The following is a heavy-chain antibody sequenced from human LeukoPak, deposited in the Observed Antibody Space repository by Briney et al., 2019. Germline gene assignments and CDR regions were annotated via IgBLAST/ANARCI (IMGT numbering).Heavy chain of an antibody. Sequence: SETLSLTCTVSGGSISSYYWSWIRQPPGKGLEWIGYIYYSGSTNYNPSLKSRVTISVDTSKNQFSLKLSSVTAADTAVYYCARDLGGDAFDIWGQGTMVTVSS. V-gene: IGHV4-59*01. CDR1: GGSISSYY. CDR3: ARDLGGDAFDI. J-gene: IGHJ3*02. D-gene: IGHD4-23*01. CDR2: IYYSGST.